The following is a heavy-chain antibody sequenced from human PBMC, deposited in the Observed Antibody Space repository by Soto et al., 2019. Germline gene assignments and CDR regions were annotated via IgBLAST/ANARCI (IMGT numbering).Heavy chain of an antibody. V-gene: IGHV3-23*01. J-gene: IGHJ6*02. Sequence: EVQLLESGGGLVQPGGSLRLSCAASGFTFSSYAMSWVRQAPGKGLEWVSAISGSGGSTYYADSVKGRFTISRDNSKKPLYLQMTVLRAEDTAVYYCANAGLEREYYDFWSGYSYYYYGMDVWGQGTTVTVSS. D-gene: IGHD3-3*01. CDR1: GFTFSSYA. CDR3: ANAGLEREYYDFWSGYSYYYYGMDV. CDR2: ISGSGGST.